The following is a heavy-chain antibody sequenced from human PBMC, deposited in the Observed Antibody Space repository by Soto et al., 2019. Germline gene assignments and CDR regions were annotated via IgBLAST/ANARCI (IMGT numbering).Heavy chain of an antibody. D-gene: IGHD6-13*01. V-gene: IGHV4-59*01. CDR3: ARAYSSSWNYYYYYYYMDV. Sequence: PSETLSLTCTVSGGSISSYYWSWIRQPPGKGLEWIGYIYYSGSTNHNPSLKSRVTISVDTSKNQFSLKLSSVTAADTAVYYCARAYSSSWNYYYYYYYMDVWGKGTTVTV. CDR1: GGSISSYY. CDR2: IYYSGST. J-gene: IGHJ6*03.